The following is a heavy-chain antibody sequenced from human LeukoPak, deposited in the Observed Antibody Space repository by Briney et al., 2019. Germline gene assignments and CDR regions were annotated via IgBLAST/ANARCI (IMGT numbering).Heavy chain of an antibody. D-gene: IGHD3-3*01. CDR3: ARNEYTIFGVVIRRRGYYGMDV. V-gene: IGHV3-7*01. CDR2: IKQDRSEK. J-gene: IGHJ6*02. CDR1: GFTFSSYW. Sequence: PGGSLRLSCAASGFTFSSYWMSWVRQAPGKGLERVANIKQDRSEKYYVDSVKGRFTISRDNGKNSLYLQMNSLRAEDTAVYYCARNEYTIFGVVIRRRGYYGMDVWGQGTTVTVSS.